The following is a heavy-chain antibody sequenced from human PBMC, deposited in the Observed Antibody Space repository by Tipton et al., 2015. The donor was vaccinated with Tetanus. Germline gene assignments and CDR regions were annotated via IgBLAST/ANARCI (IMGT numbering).Heavy chain of an antibody. D-gene: IGHD2-2*01. CDR2: ISGSGGST. CDR3: AKGAEVVVGTSKAYYFDY. J-gene: IGHJ4*03. CDR1: GFTFTNYA. Sequence: SLRLSCAASGFTFTNYAMSWVRQAPGKGLEWVSAISGSGGSTYYADSVKGRFTISRDNSKNTLYLQMNSLRAEDTAIYYCAKGAEVVVGTSKAYYFDYWGQGTTVTVSS. V-gene: IGHV3-23*01.